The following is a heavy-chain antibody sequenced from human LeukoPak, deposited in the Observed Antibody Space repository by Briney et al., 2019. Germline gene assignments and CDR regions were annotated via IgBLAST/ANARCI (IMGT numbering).Heavy chain of an antibody. Sequence: ASVKVSCKVSGYTLTELSMHWVRQAPGKGLEWMGGFDPEDGETIYAQKFQGRVTMTEDTSTDTAYMELSSLRSEDTAVYYCATTPHAPSAAIPWYYYYNGLDVWGQGTTVTVSS. D-gene: IGHD2-2*02. CDR1: GYTLTELS. J-gene: IGHJ6*02. CDR3: ATTPHAPSAAIPWYYYYNGLDV. V-gene: IGHV1-24*01. CDR2: FDPEDGET.